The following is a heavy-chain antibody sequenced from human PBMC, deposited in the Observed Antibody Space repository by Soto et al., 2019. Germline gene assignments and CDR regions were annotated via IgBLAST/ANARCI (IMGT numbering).Heavy chain of an antibody. CDR1: GGSFSGWH. Sequence: QVQVQQWGAGLLKFSETLSLTCAVHGGSFSGWHWNWIRQPPGKGLEWIGEASHTGGTNYNPSLESRVTISVDRSRNQLSLKLTSVSAADTAVYYCARSRNLDVWGPGTTVIVSS. J-gene: IGHJ6*02. V-gene: IGHV4-34*01. D-gene: IGHD1-1*01. CDR3: ARSRNLDV. CDR2: ASHTGGT.